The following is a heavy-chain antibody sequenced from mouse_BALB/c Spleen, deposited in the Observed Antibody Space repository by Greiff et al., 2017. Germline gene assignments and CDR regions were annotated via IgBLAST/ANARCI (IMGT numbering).Heavy chain of an antibody. CDR1: GFTFSSFG. CDR2: ISSGSSTI. V-gene: IGHV5-17*02. J-gene: IGHJ4*01. Sequence: EVQRVESGGGLVQPGGSRKLSCAASGFTFSSFGMHWVRQAPEKGLEWVAYISSGSSTIYYADTVKGRFTISRDNPKNTLFLQMTSLRSEDTAMYYCARERDSAGYVDAMDYWGQGTSVTVSS. CDR3: ARERDSAGYVDAMDY. D-gene: IGHD3-2*01.